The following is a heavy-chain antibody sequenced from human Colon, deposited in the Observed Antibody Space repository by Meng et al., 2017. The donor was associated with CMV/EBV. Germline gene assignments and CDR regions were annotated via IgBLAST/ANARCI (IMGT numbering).Heavy chain of an antibody. Sequence: GESLKISCAASGFTFSNYAMSWVRQAPGKGLEWVSTISAGGGSTYYSDSVKGRLTVYRDNSKNTLFLQMNSLRVEDTALYYCANQNSGTCSHFDYWGQGTLVTVSS. D-gene: IGHD1-26*01. J-gene: IGHJ4*02. CDR1: GFTFSNYA. CDR2: ISAGGGST. V-gene: IGHV3-23*01. CDR3: ANQNSGTCSHFDY.